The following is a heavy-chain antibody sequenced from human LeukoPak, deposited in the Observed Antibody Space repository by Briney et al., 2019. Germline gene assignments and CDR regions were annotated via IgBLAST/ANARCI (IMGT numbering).Heavy chain of an antibody. CDR1: GFTFSSYW. Sequence: GGSLRLSCAASGFTFSSYWMHWVRQAPGKGLVWVSRINSDGSSTSYADSVKGRFTISRDNAKNTLYLQMNSLRAEDTALYYCAKGYSSSFPRKDWYFDLWGRGTLVTVSS. J-gene: IGHJ2*01. D-gene: IGHD6-13*01. CDR3: AKGYSSSFPRKDWYFDL. CDR2: INSDGSST. V-gene: IGHV3-74*01.